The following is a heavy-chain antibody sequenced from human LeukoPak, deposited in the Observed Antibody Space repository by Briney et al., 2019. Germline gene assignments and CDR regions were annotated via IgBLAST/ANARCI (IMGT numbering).Heavy chain of an antibody. CDR2: INSDGSTI. D-gene: IGHD1-26*01. V-gene: IGHV3-74*01. J-gene: IGHJ4*02. CDR3: ARAAYYRFDY. Sequence: GGSLRLSCAASGFAFSSYWVHWVRQAPGKGLEWVARINSDGSTINHADSVRGRFTISRDNAENTLYLQMSSLRAEDTAIYFCARAAYYRFDYWGQGTLVTVSS. CDR1: GFAFSSYW.